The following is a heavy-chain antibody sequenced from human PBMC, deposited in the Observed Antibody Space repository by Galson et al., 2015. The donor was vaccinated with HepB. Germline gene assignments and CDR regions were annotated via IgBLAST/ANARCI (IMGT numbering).Heavy chain of an antibody. Sequence: SVKVSCKASGYTFTSYGISWVRQAPGQGLEWMGWISAYNGNTNYAQKLQGRVTMTTDTSTSTAYMELRSLRSDDTAVYYCARGEAPPDGPTYGMDVWGQGTTVTVSS. CDR1: GYTFTSYG. D-gene: IGHD1-14*01. V-gene: IGHV1-18*04. CDR3: ARGEAPPDGPTYGMDV. CDR2: ISAYNGNT. J-gene: IGHJ6*02.